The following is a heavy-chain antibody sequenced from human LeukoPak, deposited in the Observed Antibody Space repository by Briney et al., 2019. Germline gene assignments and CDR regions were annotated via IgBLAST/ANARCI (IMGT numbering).Heavy chain of an antibody. D-gene: IGHD3-22*01. CDR3: ARDFFHSSDSRPFDY. CDR1: GFNFGAYT. V-gene: IGHV3-21*01. Sequence: GGSLRLSCAASGFNFGAYTINWVRQAPGKGLEWVSCTFSRSESILYADSVKGRFTISRDNAKNSLYLQMDSLRVEDTAVYYCARDFFHSSDSRPFDYWGQGTLVTVSS. J-gene: IGHJ4*02. CDR2: TFSRSESI.